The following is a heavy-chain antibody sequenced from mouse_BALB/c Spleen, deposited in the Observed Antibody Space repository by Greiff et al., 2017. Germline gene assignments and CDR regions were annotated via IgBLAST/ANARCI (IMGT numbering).Heavy chain of an antibody. CDR1: GFTFSNYW. V-gene: IGHV6-6*02. Sequence: EVQRVESGGGLVQPGGSMKLSCVASGFTFSNYWMNWVRQSPEKGLEWVAEIRLKSNNYATHYAESVKGRFTISRDDSKSSVYLQMNNLRAEDTGIYYCTRNYAMDYWGQGTSVTVSS. CDR2: IRLKSNNYAT. J-gene: IGHJ4*01. CDR3: TRNYAMDY.